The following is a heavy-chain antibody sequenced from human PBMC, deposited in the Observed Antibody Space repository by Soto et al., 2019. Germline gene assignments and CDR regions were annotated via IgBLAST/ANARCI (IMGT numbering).Heavy chain of an antibody. J-gene: IGHJ6*02. CDR3: ARVRTEIYYGMDV. CDR2: IKYDESEK. CDR1: GFTFRTYW. V-gene: IGHV3-7*05. Sequence: EVQLVESGGGLVQPGGSLRLSCVASGFTFRTYWMAWVRQAPEKGLEWVANIKYDESEKYYVDSVKGRFTVSRDNARNPLFVQMNSLRAEDTAVYYCARVRTEIYYGMDVWGQGTTVTVSS.